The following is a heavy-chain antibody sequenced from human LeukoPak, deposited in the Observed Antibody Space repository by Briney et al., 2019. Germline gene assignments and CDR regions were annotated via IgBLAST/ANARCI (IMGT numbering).Heavy chain of an antibody. D-gene: IGHD1-26*01. CDR2: ISRSGEST. V-gene: IGHV3-23*01. CDR1: GFTFSGYA. CDR3: AKGDTTWELPHDY. J-gene: IGHJ4*02. Sequence: GGSLRLSCAASGFTFSGYAMSWIRQAPGKGLEWVSSISRSGESTFYADSVRGRFTISRDNSKNTLYLQMNSLRAEDTAVYHCAKGDTTWELPHDYWGQGTLVTVSS.